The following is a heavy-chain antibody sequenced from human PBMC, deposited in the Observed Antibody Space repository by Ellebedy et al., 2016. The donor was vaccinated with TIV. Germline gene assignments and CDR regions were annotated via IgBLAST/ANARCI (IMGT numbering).Heavy chain of an antibody. Sequence: AASVKISCKASGYTFTSYGISWVRQAPGQGLEWMGWISAYNGNTNYAQKLQGRVTMTTDTSTSTAYMELSSLRSEDTAVYYCARDGGSGSYFYWGQGTLVTVSS. CDR3: ARDGGSGSYFY. D-gene: IGHD3-10*01. J-gene: IGHJ4*02. CDR2: ISAYNGNT. CDR1: GYTFTSYG. V-gene: IGHV1-18*04.